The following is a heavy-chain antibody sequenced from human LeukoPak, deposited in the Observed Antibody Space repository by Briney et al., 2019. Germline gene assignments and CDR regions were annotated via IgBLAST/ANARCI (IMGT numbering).Heavy chain of an antibody. V-gene: IGHV3-53*01. CDR3: AISGLGFGEFRGLDY. CDR2: IFSSGPT. J-gene: IGHJ4*02. D-gene: IGHD3-10*01. CDR1: GFNVSNNY. Sequence: GGSVRLSCAASGFNVSNNYMNWVRQAPGKGLEWVSVIFSSGPTYYADSVKGRFTISRDTSKNALYLQMNSLRAEDTAVYYCAISGLGFGEFRGLDYWGQGTLVTVSS.